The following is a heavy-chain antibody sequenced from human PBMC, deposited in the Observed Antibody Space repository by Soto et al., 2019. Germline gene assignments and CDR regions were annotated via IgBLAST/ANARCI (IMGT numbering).Heavy chain of an antibody. Sequence: PSETLSLTCAVYGGSFSGYYWSWIRQPPGKGLEWIGEINHSGSTNYNPSLKSRDTISVDTSKNQFSMKLSSVTAADTALYYFARSAGVRYFDWLLYGGNWFDPWGQGTLVTVSS. D-gene: IGHD3-9*01. J-gene: IGHJ5*02. CDR1: GGSFSGYY. V-gene: IGHV4-34*01. CDR2: INHSGST. CDR3: ARSAGVRYFDWLLYGGNWFDP.